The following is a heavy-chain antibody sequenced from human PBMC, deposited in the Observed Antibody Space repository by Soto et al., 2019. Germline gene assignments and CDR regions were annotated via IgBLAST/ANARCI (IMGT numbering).Heavy chain of an antibody. CDR3: ARGLRYCSSTNCPNCFDP. CDR1: GFSLSTSGVG. Sequence: GSGPTLVNPTQTLTLTCTFSGFSLSTSGVGVGWIRQPPGKALEWLALIYWDDDKRYSPSLKSRLTITKDTSKNQVVLTMTNMDPVDTATYYCARGLRYCSSTNCPNCFDPWGQGTLVTVSS. CDR2: IYWDDDK. D-gene: IGHD2-2*01. V-gene: IGHV2-5*02. J-gene: IGHJ5*02.